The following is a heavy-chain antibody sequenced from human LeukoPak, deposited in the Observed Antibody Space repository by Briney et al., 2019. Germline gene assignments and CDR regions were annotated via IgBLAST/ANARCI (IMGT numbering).Heavy chain of an antibody. CDR1: GFTFSNYA. V-gene: IGHV3-48*02. CDR3: KGSSWYNYYYMDA. D-gene: IGHD6-13*01. J-gene: IGHJ6*03. Sequence: GGSLRLSCAASGFTFSNYAMNWVRQAPGKGLEWVSYISSSSSTIYYADSMKGRFTISRGNAKNSLYLQMNSLRDEDTAVYYCKGSSWYNYYYMDAWGKGTTVTVSS. CDR2: ISSSSSTI.